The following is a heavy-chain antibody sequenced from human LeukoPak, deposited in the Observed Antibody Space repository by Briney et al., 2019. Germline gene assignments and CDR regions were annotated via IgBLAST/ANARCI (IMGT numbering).Heavy chain of an antibody. CDR1: GYTFTGYY. CDR3: ARDNRNYYDYVWGSYRTYYFDY. V-gene: IGHV1-2*06. J-gene: IGHJ4*02. CDR2: INPNSGGT. Sequence: GASVKVSCKASGYTFTGYYMHWVRQAPGQGLEWMGRINPNSGGTNYAQKFQGRVTMTRDTSISTAYMELSRLRSDDTAMYYCARDNRNYYDYVWGSYRTYYFDYWGQGTLVTVSS. D-gene: IGHD3-16*02.